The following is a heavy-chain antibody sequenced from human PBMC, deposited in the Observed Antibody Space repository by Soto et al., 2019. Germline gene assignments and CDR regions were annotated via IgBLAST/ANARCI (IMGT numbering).Heavy chain of an antibody. CDR3: ARGDRGAFDL. D-gene: IGHD1-26*01. V-gene: IGHV3-74*01. Sequence: VQLLESGGGLVQPGESLRLSCAASGFTFSDYWMHWVRQAPGMGLVWVSRIHSDGSSTTYADSVKGRFTISRDNARNTLYLQMNSLRAEDTAVYYCARGDRGAFDLWGQGTVLTVSS. J-gene: IGHJ3*01. CDR1: GFTFSDYW. CDR2: IHSDGSST.